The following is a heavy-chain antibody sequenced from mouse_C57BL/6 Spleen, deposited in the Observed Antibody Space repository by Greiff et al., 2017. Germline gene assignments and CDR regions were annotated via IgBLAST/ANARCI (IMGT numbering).Heavy chain of an antibody. Sequence: VQLQQSGAELVKPGASVKLSCTASGFNIKDYYMHWVKQRTEQGLEWIGRIDPEDGENKYAPKFQGKATITADTSSNTAYLQLSSLTSEDTAVYYCARRYSGSSPHYFDYWGQGTTLTVSS. CDR1: GFNIKDYY. D-gene: IGHD1-1*01. J-gene: IGHJ2*01. CDR2: IDPEDGEN. CDR3: ARRYSGSSPHYFDY. V-gene: IGHV14-2*01.